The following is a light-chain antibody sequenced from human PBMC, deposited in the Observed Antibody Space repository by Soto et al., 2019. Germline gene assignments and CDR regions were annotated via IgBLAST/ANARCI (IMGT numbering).Light chain of an antibody. V-gene: IGLV8-61*01. CDR2: STN. Sequence: QTVVTQEPSFSVSPGGTVTLTCGLSSGSVSTSYYPSWYQQTPGQAPRTLIYSTNIRSSGVPDRFSGSKSGTSASLAITRLQAEDEADYYCQSYDISLHNYVFGTGTKLTVL. CDR1: SGSVSTSYY. CDR3: QSYDISLHNYV. J-gene: IGLJ1*01.